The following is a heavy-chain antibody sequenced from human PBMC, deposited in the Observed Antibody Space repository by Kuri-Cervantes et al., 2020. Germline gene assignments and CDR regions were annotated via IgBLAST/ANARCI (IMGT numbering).Heavy chain of an antibody. J-gene: IGHJ6*02. CDR2: IYPGDSDS. CDR1: GYSFSTYW. V-gene: IGHV5-51*01. CDR3: ARHKGLDV. Sequence: GGSLRLSCKGSGYSFSTYWIAWVRQVPGKGLELIGIIYPGDSDSRYSPSFQGQVTISADKSISAAYLQWSSLKASDTAIYYCARHKGLDVWGQGTTVTVSS.